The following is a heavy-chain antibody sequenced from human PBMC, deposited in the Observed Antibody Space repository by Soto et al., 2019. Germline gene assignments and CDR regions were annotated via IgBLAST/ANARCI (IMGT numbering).Heavy chain of an antibody. D-gene: IGHD2-2*01. Sequence: PGGSLRLSCAASGFTFSSYSMNWVRQAPGKGLEWVSSISSSSSYIYYADSVKGRFTISRDNAKNSLYLQMNSPRAEDTAVYYCARDGVVVVPADNWFDPWGQGTLVTVSS. J-gene: IGHJ5*02. CDR3: ARDGVVVVPADNWFDP. CDR2: ISSSSSYI. V-gene: IGHV3-21*01. CDR1: GFTFSSYS.